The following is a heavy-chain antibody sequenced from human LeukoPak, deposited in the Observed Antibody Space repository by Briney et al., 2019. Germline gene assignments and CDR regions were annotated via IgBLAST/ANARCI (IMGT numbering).Heavy chain of an antibody. Sequence: PSETLSLTCIVSGGSISSSSYYWGWIRQPPGKGLEWIGSIYYSGSTYYNPSLKSRVTISVDTSKNRFSLKLSSVTAADTAVYYCARQHSSGWYGRYYFDYWGQGTLVTVSS. V-gene: IGHV4-39*01. CDR3: ARQHSSGWYGRYYFDY. D-gene: IGHD6-19*01. J-gene: IGHJ4*02. CDR2: IYYSGST. CDR1: GGSISSSSYY.